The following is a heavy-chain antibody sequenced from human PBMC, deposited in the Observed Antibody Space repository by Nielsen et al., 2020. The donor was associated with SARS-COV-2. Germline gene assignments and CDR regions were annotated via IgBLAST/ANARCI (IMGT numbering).Heavy chain of an antibody. J-gene: IGHJ6*02. CDR2: ISAYNGNT. CDR3: ARDRRFVAGMDV. V-gene: IGHV1-18*04. CDR1: GYTFTSYY. Sequence: ASVKVSCKASGYTFTSYYMHWVRQAPGQGLEWMGWISAYNGNTNYAQKLQGRVTMTTDTSTSTAYMELRSLRSDDTAVYYCARDRRFVAGMDVWGQGTTVTVSS. D-gene: IGHD3-16*01.